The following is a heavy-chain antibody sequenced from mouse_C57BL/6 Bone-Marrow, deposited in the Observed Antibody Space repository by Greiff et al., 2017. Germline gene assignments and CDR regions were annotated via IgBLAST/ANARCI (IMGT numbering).Heavy chain of an antibody. CDR3: ARRDHYYGSHDY. CDR2: IYPGDGDT. J-gene: IGHJ2*01. CDR1: GYAFSSSW. Sequence: VQLQQSGPELVKPGASVKISCKASGYAFSSSWMNWVKQRPGKGLEWIGRIYPGDGDTNYNGKFKGKATLTADKSSSTAYMQLSSLTSEDSAVXVCARRDHYYGSHDYWGQGTTLTGSS. D-gene: IGHD1-1*01. V-gene: IGHV1-82*01.